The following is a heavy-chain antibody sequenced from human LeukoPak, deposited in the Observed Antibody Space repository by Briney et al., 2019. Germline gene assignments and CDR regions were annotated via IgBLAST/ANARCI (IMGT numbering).Heavy chain of an antibody. CDR3: ARVRWDYSDYYFDY. Sequence: ASVKVSCKASGYTFTGYYMHWVRQAPGQGLEWMGWINPNSGGTNYAQKFQGRVTMTRDTSISTVYMELSRLRSDDTAVYCCARVRWDYSDYYFDYWGQGTLVTVSS. D-gene: IGHD2-21*01. V-gene: IGHV1-2*02. CDR1: GYTFTGYY. J-gene: IGHJ4*02. CDR2: INPNSGGT.